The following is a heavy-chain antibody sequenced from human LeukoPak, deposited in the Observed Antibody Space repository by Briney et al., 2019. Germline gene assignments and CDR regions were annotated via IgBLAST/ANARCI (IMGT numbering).Heavy chain of an antibody. D-gene: IGHD3-16*01. CDR2: IYYSGST. Sequence: SETLSLTCTVSGGSISSRSYYWGCLRPPPGKRLEWVGSIYYSGSTYYNSSLKRGTTISVDTSKNQFSLKLSSVTAADTAVYYCARRGGYRHAYGWCFDPWGQGNLVTVSS. CDR1: GGSISSRSYY. J-gene: IGHJ5*02. CDR3: ARRGGYRHAYGWCFDP. V-gene: IGHV4-39*01.